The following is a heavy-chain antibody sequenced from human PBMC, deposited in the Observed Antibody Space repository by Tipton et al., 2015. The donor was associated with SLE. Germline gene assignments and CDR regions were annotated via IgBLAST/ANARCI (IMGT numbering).Heavy chain of an antibody. V-gene: IGHV4-39*07. J-gene: IGHJ3*02. Sequence: TLSLTCTVSGGSISSSRYYWGWIRQTPGKGLEWIGSIYYSGSTNYNPSLKSRVTISIETSKNQFSLKVSSVTAADTAVYYCAGETNYYDRSGLNAFDIWGQGTMVTVSS. CDR3: AGETNYYDRSGLNAFDI. CDR2: IYYSGST. CDR1: GGSISSSRYY. D-gene: IGHD3-22*01.